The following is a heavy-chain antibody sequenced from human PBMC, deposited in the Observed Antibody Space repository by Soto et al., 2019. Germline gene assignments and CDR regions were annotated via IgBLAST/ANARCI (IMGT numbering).Heavy chain of an antibody. CDR3: SSPIIYVMDV. V-gene: IGHV5-10-1*01. Sequence: AESLKRSCKGSGYSFTSYWISWVRQMPGKGLEWMGRIDPSDSYTNYSPSFQGHVTISADKSISTAYLQWSSLKASDTARYYCSSPIIYVMDVWGQGNTVTVSS. J-gene: IGHJ6*02. CDR1: GYSFTSYW. CDR2: IDPSDSYT.